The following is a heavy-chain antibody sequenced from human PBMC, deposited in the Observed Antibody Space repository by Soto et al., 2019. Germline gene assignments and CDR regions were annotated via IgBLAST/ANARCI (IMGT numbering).Heavy chain of an antibody. J-gene: IGHJ6*03. CDR2: INHSGST. V-gene: IGHV4-34*01. D-gene: IGHD3-10*01. CDR3: ARRGRGSYYYGSGSYQRNYYYYMDV. Sequence: SETLSLTCAVYGGSFSGYYWSWIRQPPGKGLEWIGEINHSGSTNYNPSLKSRVTISVDTSKNQFSLKLSSVTAADTAVYYCARRGRGSYYYGSGSYQRNYYYYMDVWGKGTTVTVSS. CDR1: GGSFSGYY.